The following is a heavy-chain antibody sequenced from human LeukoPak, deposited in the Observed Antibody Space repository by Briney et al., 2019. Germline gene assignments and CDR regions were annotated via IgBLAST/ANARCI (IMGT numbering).Heavy chain of an antibody. CDR3: ARDYDGEVAVPANWFAP. D-gene: IGHD2-15*01. CDR1: GFTLKNFG. V-gene: IGHV3-21*01. Sequence: GSLRLPCAASGFTLKNFGMNWVRPAPGKGLEWVSSIGSRNIYIYYADSVKGRFTISRDDARNSLYLQMNSLRAEDTAVYFCARDYDGEVAVPANWFAPWGQGTLVTVSS. CDR2: IGSRNIYI. J-gene: IGHJ5*02.